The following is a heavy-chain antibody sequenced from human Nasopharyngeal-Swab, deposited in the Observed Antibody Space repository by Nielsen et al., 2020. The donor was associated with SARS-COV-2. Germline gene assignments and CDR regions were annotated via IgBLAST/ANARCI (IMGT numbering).Heavy chain of an antibody. CDR3: ARDYWWSFDY. CDR2: IKPDGGEK. CDR1: GFTFSYYW. Sequence: GVLKISCAASGFTFSYYWMNWLRQAPGKGLEWVAIIKPDGGEKYYVDSVKGRFNISRDNAKNSLYLQMNSLRAEDTAVYYCARDYWWSFDYWGQGTLVTVSS. J-gene: IGHJ4*02. V-gene: IGHV3-7*03. D-gene: IGHD2-15*01.